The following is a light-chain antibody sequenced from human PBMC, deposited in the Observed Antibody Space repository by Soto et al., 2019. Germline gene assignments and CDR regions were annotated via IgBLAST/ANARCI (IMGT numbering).Light chain of an antibody. CDR1: LILLHSNGYNY. CDR3: MQALQTPPT. CDR2: LGS. J-gene: IGKJ1*01. V-gene: IGKV2-28*01. Sequence: DIVMTQSPLSLPVTPGEPSSISCRSILILLHSNGYNYLDWYLQKPGQSPQLLIYLGSSRASGVPDRFSGGGSGTDFTLKISRVEAEDVGIYYCMQALQTPPTFGQGTKVDI.